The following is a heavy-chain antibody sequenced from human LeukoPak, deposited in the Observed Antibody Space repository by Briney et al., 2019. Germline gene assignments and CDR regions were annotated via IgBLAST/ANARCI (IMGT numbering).Heavy chain of an antibody. J-gene: IGHJ4*02. Sequence: PGGSLRLSCAASGSNNYISWVRQAPGKGLEWVSVIYSGGGAYYADSVKGRFTISRDNSKNTLYLQMNSLRAEDTAVYYCAKDPRGGYSNGYSFDYWGQGTLVTVSS. D-gene: IGHD5-18*01. CDR3: AKDPRGGYSNGYSFDY. CDR1: GSNNY. CDR2: IYSGGGA. V-gene: IGHV3-53*01.